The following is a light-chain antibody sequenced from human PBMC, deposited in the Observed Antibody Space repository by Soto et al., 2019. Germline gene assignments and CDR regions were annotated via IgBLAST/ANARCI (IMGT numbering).Light chain of an antibody. V-gene: IGKV3-15*01. CDR3: QHYHNWPPP. J-gene: IGKJ1*01. Sequence: EIVMTQSPATLSVSAGERVTLSCRASQSVSSNLAWYQQKPGQAPRLLIYETSTRATGIPARFSGSGSGTEFTLTLSSLQTEDFAVYYCQHYHNWPPPFGQGTKVEIK. CDR2: ETS. CDR1: QSVSSN.